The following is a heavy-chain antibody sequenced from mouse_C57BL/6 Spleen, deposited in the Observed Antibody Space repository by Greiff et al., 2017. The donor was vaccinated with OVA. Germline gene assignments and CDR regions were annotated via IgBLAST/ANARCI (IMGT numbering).Heavy chain of an antibody. CDR1: GYAFSRYW. CDR2: IYPGDGDT. CDR3: ARGGTLYAMDY. V-gene: IGHV1-80*01. Sequence: VKLQQSGAELVKPGASVKISCKASGYAFSRYWMNWVKQRPGKGLEWIGQIYPGDGDTNYNGKFKGKATLTADKSSSTAYMQLSSLTSEDSAVYFCARGGTLYAMDYWGQGTSVTVSS. J-gene: IGHJ4*01. D-gene: IGHD3-3*01.